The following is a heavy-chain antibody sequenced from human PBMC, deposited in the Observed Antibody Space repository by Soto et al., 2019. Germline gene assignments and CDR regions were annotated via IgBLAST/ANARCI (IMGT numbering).Heavy chain of an antibody. CDR3: ARAEVTIFGVAPGMSNNWFDP. D-gene: IGHD3-3*01. CDR1: GGSISSGDYY. Sequence: LSLTCTVSGGSISSGDYYWSWIRQPPGKGLEGIGYIYYSGSTYYNPSLKSRVTISVDTSKNQFSLKLSSVTAADTAVYYCARAEVTIFGVAPGMSNNWFDPWGQGTLVTVSS. J-gene: IGHJ5*02. CDR2: IYYSGST. V-gene: IGHV4-30-4*01.